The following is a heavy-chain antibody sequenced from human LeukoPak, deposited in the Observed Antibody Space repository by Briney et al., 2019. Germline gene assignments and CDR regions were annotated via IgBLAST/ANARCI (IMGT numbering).Heavy chain of an antibody. CDR1: GFTFSSYE. D-gene: IGHD3-16*01. V-gene: IGHV3-48*03. J-gene: IGHJ4*02. Sequence: PGGSLRLSCAASGFTFSSYEMNWVRQAPGKGLEWVSYISSSGSTIYYADSVKGRFTISRDNAKNSLYLQMNSLRAEDTAVYYFARDGGIDSPFCYWGQGTLVTVS. CDR3: ARDGGIDSPFCY. CDR2: ISSSGSTI.